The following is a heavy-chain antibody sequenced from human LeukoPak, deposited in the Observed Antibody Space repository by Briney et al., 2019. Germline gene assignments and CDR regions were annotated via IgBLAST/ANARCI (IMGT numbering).Heavy chain of an antibody. V-gene: IGHV1-3*01. D-gene: IGHD2-15*01. CDR2: INAGNGNT. CDR3: ARGGGYCSGGSCYYYYGMDV. J-gene: IGHJ6*02. CDR1: GYTFTSYA. Sequence: ASVKVSCKASGYTFTSYAMHWVRQALGQRLEWMGWINAGNGNTKYSQKFQGRVTITRDTSASTAYMELSSLRSEDTAVYYCARGGGYCSGGSCYYYYGMDVWGQGTTVTVSS.